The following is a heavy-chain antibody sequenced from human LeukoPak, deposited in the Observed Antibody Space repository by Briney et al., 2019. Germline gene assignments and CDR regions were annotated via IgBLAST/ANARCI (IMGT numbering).Heavy chain of an antibody. CDR2: INPNSGNT. Sequence: ASVKISCKASGYTFTSYDINWVRQAPGQGLEWMGWINPNSGNTSYAQKFQGRVTMTRNTSISTAYMELSSLRSEDTAVYYCARVLPAWATYYYDSSGYYTFDYWGQGTLVTVSS. J-gene: IGHJ4*02. V-gene: IGHV1-8*01. CDR1: GYTFTSYD. CDR3: ARVLPAWATYYYDSSGYYTFDY. D-gene: IGHD3-22*01.